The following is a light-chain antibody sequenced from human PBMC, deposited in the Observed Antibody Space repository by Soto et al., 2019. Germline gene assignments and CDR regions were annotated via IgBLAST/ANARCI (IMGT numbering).Light chain of an antibody. CDR1: SNDVGGYNY. CDR2: DVS. V-gene: IGLV2-11*01. CDR3: CSNAGGPDV. Sequence: QSALSQPRSVSGSPGQSVAISCTGTSNDVGGYNYVSWYQQHPGRVPKVIIYDVSQRPSGVPDRFSGSTSGNTASLTISDLQAEDEADYYCCSNAGGPDVFGSGTKVTVL. J-gene: IGLJ1*01.